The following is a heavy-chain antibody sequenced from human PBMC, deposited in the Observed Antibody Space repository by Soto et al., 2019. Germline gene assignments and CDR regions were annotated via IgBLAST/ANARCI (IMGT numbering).Heavy chain of an antibody. J-gene: IGHJ2*01. V-gene: IGHV1-3*01. Sequence: QVQLVQSGTEVKKPGASVKVSCKASGYSLTSYAMHWGRQAPGQRLEWMGWINAGNGNTKYSQKFQGRVTITRDTSASTAYRELGSLRSEDTAVYYCARRAAGGGDYWYFDLWGRGTLVTVSS. CDR1: GYSLTSYA. CDR3: ARRAAGGGDYWYFDL. D-gene: IGHD3-10*01. CDR2: INAGNGNT.